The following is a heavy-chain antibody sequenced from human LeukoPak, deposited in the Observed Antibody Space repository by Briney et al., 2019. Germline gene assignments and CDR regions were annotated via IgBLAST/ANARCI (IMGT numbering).Heavy chain of an antibody. CDR3: AGGCSSTSCYSNFDY. V-gene: IGHV4-34*01. CDR2: INRSGST. J-gene: IGHJ4*02. Sequence: PSETLSLTCAVYGGSFSGYYWSWIRQPPGKGLEWIWEINRSGSTNYNSSLESRVTISVDTSKNQFSLKLSSVTAADTAVYYCAGGCSSTSCYSNFDYWGQGTLVTVSS. D-gene: IGHD2-2*01. CDR1: GGSFSGYY.